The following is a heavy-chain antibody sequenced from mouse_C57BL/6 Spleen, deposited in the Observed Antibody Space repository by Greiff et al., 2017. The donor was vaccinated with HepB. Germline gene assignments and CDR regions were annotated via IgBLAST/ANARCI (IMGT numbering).Heavy chain of an antibody. J-gene: IGHJ4*01. Sequence: QVLLQQSRPGLVQPSQCLSITCTVSGFSLTSYGVHWVRQSPGKGLEWLGVICRGGSTDYNAAFMSRLSITKDNSKSQVFFKMNSLQADDTAIYYCAKNYYDSSMDYWGQGTSVTVSS. CDR3: AKNYYDSSMDY. CDR1: GFSLTSYG. D-gene: IGHD2-4*01. CDR2: ICRGGST. V-gene: IGHV2-5*01.